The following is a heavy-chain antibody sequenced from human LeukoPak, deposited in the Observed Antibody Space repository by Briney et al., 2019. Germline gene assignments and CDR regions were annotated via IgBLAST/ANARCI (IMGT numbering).Heavy chain of an antibody. CDR2: ISSSSSYI. CDR3: ARDSIPTGSSSGAFDY. D-gene: IGHD6-6*01. J-gene: IGHJ4*02. CDR1: GFTFSSYS. Sequence: PGGSLRLSCAASGFTFSSYSMNWVRQAPGKGLEWVSSISSSSSYIYYADSVKGRFTISRDNAKNSLYLQMNSLRAEDTAVYYCARDSIPTGSSSGAFDYWGQGTLVTVSS. V-gene: IGHV3-21*01.